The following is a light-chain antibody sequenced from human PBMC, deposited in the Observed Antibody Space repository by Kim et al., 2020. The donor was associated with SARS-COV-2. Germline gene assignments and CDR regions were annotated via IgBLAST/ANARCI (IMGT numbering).Light chain of an antibody. CDR3: QQYYSAPDT. Sequence: DIVMTQSPDSLAVSLGERATINCKSSQSVLSSSNNKNSLAWYQQKPAQPPKLLIYWASTRESGVPDRFSGSGSGTYFTLTITSLQAEDVAVYYCQQYYSAPDTFGQGTKLEI. CDR1: QSVLSSSNNKNS. CDR2: WAS. J-gene: IGKJ2*01. V-gene: IGKV4-1*01.